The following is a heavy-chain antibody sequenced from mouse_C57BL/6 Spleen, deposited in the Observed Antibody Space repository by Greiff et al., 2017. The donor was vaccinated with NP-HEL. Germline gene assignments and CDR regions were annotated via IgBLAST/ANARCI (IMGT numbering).Heavy chain of an antibody. D-gene: IGHD1-1*01. CDR1: GYTFTDYN. Sequence: VQLKQSGPELVKPGASVKIPCKASGYTFTDYNMDWVKQSHGKSLEWIGDINPNNGGTIYNQKFKGKATLTVDKSSSTAYMELRSLTSEDTAVYYCARDGSSLSYWYFDVWGTGTTVTVSS. J-gene: IGHJ1*03. CDR2: INPNNGGT. CDR3: ARDGSSLSYWYFDV. V-gene: IGHV1-18*01.